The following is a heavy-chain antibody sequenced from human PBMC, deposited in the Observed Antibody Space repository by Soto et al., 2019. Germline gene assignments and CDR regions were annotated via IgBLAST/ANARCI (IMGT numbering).Heavy chain of an antibody. Sequence: VQLVESGGGVVQPGRSLRLSCAASGLTFSDYAMHWVRQAPGKGLEWVAVVSHDGRNTHYADSVKGRFTISRDSSKNTVSLEMTRLRAEDTAVYYWAKGGRQWLVTSAFNYWGQGALVTVSS. CDR3: AKGGRQWLVTSAFNY. V-gene: IGHV3-30*18. J-gene: IGHJ4*02. CDR1: GLTFSDYA. CDR2: VSHDGRNT. D-gene: IGHD6-19*01.